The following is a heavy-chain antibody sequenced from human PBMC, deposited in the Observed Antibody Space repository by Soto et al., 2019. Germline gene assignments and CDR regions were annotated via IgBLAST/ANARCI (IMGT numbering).Heavy chain of an antibody. Sequence: EVQLLESGGGLVQPGGSLRLSCAASGFTFSSYAMSWVRQAPGKGLEWVSAISGSGGSTYYADSVKGRFTISRDNSKNTLYLQMNSLRAEDTAVYYCAKASIVVVPAAKSHLDYWGQGTLVTVSS. CDR2: ISGSGGST. D-gene: IGHD2-2*01. CDR3: AKASIVVVPAAKSHLDY. V-gene: IGHV3-23*01. J-gene: IGHJ4*02. CDR1: GFTFSSYA.